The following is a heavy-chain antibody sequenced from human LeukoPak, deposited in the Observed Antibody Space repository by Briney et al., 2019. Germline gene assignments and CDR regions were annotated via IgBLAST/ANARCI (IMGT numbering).Heavy chain of an antibody. CDR1: GGSFSGYY. V-gene: IGHV4-4*08. Sequence: KPSETLSLTCAVYGGSFSGYYWSWIRQPPGKGLEWIGRIYTSGSTNYNPSLKSRVTISVDTSKNQFSLKLSSVTAADTAVYYCAGSIVGNDWFDPWGQGTLVTVSS. D-gene: IGHD3-22*01. CDR3: AGSIVGNDWFDP. CDR2: IYTSGST. J-gene: IGHJ5*02.